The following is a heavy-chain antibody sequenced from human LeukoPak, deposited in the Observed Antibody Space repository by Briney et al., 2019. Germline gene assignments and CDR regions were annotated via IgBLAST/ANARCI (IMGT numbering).Heavy chain of an antibody. Sequence: GGSLRLSCAASGFTFSSYGMHWVRQAPGKGLEWVAFIHYDGNNAYYADSVKGRFTISRDNSKNTLYLQMNSLRAEYPAVYFFARKTSAVGGAFDIWGQGTMVTVSS. J-gene: IGHJ3*02. CDR3: ARKTSAVGGAFDI. CDR2: IHYDGNNA. CDR1: GFTFSSYG. V-gene: IGHV3-30*02.